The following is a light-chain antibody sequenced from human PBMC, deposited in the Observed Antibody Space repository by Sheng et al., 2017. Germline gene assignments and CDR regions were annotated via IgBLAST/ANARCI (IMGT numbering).Light chain of an antibody. Sequence: EVVLTQSPGTLSLSAGVRATLSCRASQRISSSYVAWYQQKPGQAPRLVIYAASSRATGIPDRFSGSGSGTDFILTINSLQPEDSAVFYCQQYASTPPTFGQGTKVQIK. V-gene: IGKV3-20*01. CDR3: QQYASTPPT. CDR2: AAS. J-gene: IGKJ1*01. CDR1: QRISSSY.